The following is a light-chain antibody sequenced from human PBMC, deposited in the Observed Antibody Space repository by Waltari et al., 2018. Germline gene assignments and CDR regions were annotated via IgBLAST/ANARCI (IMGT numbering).Light chain of an antibody. CDR2: EGS. CDR3: SSYGGSNNLV. V-gene: IGLV2-8*01. J-gene: IGLJ2*01. Sequence: QSALTQPPSASGSPGQSVTISCTGTSSDIGGDKFVSWYQQHPGKAPKLMLYEGSQRPSGVPDRFSGSKSGNTASLTVSGLQAEDEADYYCSSYGGSNNLVFGGGTKLTVL. CDR1: SSDIGGDKF.